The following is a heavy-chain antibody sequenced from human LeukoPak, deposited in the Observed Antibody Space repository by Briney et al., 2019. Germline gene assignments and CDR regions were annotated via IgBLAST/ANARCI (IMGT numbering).Heavy chain of an antibody. J-gene: IGHJ5*02. V-gene: IGHV1-69*13. CDR2: IIPIFGTA. D-gene: IGHD3-22*01. CDR1: GGTFSSYA. Sequence: GASVKVSCKASGGTFSSYAISWVRQAPGQGLEWMGGIIPIFGTANHAQKFQGRVTITADESTSTAYMELSSLRSEDTAVYYCARGYDSSGYYYDRAPLPGFDPWGQGTLVTVSS. CDR3: ARGYDSSGYYYDRAPLPGFDP.